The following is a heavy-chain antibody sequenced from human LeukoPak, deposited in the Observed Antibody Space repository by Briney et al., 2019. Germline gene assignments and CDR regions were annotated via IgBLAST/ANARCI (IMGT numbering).Heavy chain of an antibody. CDR3: ARNRNYGSGSYYKGWFDP. J-gene: IGHJ5*02. V-gene: IGHV3-20*04. D-gene: IGHD3-10*01. Sequence: GGSLRLSCAASGFTFDDYGKSWVRQAPGKGLEWVSGINWNGGSTGYADSVKGRFTISRDNAKNSLYLQMNSLRAEDTALYYCARNRNYGSGSYYKGWFDPWGQGTLVTVSS. CDR1: GFTFDDYG. CDR2: INWNGGST.